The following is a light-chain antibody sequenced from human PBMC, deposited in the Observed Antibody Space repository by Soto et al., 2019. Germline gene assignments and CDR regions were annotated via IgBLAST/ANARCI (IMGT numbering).Light chain of an antibody. V-gene: IGKV3-15*01. J-gene: IGKJ1*01. CDR2: GAS. CDR3: QQYNNWPPWT. CDR1: QSVSSN. Sequence: EIVMTESPATLSVSPGERATLSCRASQSVSSNLAWYQQKPCQAPRLLIYGASTRATGIPARFSGSGSGTEFTLTISSLKSEEFAVYYCQQYNNWPPWTFGQGNKVEIK.